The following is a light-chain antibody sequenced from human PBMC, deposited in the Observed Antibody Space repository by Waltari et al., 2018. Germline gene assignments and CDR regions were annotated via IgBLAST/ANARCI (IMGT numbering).Light chain of an antibody. Sequence: SSELTQDPAVSVALGQTVRITCQGDSHRSYYASWYQQKPGQAPVLVIYGKNNRPSGIPDRFSGSSSGNTASLTITGAQAEDEADYYCNSRDSSGNHIVFGTGTKVTVL. CDR3: NSRDSSGNHIV. V-gene: IGLV3-19*01. J-gene: IGLJ1*01. CDR1: SHRSYY. CDR2: GKN.